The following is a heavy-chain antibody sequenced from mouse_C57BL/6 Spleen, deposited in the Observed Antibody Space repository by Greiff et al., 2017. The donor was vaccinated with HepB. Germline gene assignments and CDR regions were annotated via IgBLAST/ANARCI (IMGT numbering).Heavy chain of an antibody. CDR3: GRAHGWLVNYYDMDY. V-gene: IGHV5-4*01. J-gene: IGHJ4*01. CDR1: GFTFSSYA. Sequence: EVQLQESGGGLVKPGGSLKLSCAASGFTFSSYAMSWVRQTPEKRLEWVATISDGGSYTDYPDNVKGRFTISRDNNKNNLYLQMSNLKSEDTAMYYCGRAHGWLVNYYDMDYWGQGTSVTVSS. D-gene: IGHD2-3*01. CDR2: ISDGGSYT.